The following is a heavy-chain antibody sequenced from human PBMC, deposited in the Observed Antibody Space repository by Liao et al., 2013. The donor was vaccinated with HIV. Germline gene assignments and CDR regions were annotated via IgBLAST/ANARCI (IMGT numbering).Heavy chain of an antibody. V-gene: IGHV4-4*07. J-gene: IGHJ4*02. D-gene: IGHD1-1*01. CDR3: ARGPGHFDS. Sequence: QVQLQESGPGLVKPSETLSLSCTVSGGSISSLYWSWIRQPAGKGLEWIGRVYSSGSTYYNPSLESRVTMSVDTSKNQISLKLYSVTAADTAVYYCARGPGHFDSWGQGTLVTVSS. CDR2: VYSSGST. CDR1: GGSISSLY.